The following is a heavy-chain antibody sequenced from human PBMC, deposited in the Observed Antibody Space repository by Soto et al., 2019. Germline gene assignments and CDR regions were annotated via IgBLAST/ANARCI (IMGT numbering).Heavy chain of an antibody. Sequence: LRLSCAASGFTFSSYGMHWVRQAPGKGLEWVAVISYDGSNKYYADSVKGRFTISRDNSKNTLYMQMNSLRAEDTAVYYCAKDPGYCTNGVCYITAPDYWGQGTLVTVSS. D-gene: IGHD2-8*01. CDR1: GFTFSSYG. CDR3: AKDPGYCTNGVCYITAPDY. V-gene: IGHV3-30*18. CDR2: ISYDGSNK. J-gene: IGHJ4*02.